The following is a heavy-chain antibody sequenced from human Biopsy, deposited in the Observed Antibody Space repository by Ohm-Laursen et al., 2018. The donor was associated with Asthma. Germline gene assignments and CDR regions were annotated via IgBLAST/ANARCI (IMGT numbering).Heavy chain of an antibody. Sequence: SVKVSCKSLGGTFNTYVIGWARQAPGQGLEWMGGINSVFGTTTYPQKVQDIVTITADDSTSTVYMELSSLRSEDTAVYYCARKAGSCISRACYSLDFWGQGTLVTVSS. CDR2: INSVFGTT. CDR3: ARKAGSCISRACYSLDF. J-gene: IGHJ4*02. V-gene: IGHV1-69*13. CDR1: GGTFNTYV. D-gene: IGHD2-15*01.